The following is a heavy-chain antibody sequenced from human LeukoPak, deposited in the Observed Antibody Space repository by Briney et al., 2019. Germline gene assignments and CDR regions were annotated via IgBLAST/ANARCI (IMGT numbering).Heavy chain of an antibody. D-gene: IGHD2-15*01. Sequence: TSETLSLTCTVSGGSISSSSYYWGWIRQPPGKGLEWIGSIYYSGSTYYNPSLKSRVTISVDTSKNQFSLKLSSVTAADTAVYYCARLGQYCSGGSCSYYFDYWGQGTLVTVSS. V-gene: IGHV4-39*07. CDR2: IYYSGST. J-gene: IGHJ4*02. CDR1: GGSISSSSYY. CDR3: ARLGQYCSGGSCSYYFDY.